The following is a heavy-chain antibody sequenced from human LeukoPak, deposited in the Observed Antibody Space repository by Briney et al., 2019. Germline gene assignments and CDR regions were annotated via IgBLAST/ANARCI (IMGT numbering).Heavy chain of an antibody. CDR1: GGTFSSYA. D-gene: IGHD3-22*01. CDR2: IIPIFGTA. CDR3: ARDSGYYDSMYYFDY. V-gene: IGHV1-69*01. Sequence: ASVKVSCKASGGTFSSYAISWVRQAPGQGLEWMGGIIPIFGTANYAQKFQGRVTITADESTSTAYMELSSLRSEDTAVYYCARDSGYYDSMYYFDYWGQGTLVTVSS. J-gene: IGHJ4*02.